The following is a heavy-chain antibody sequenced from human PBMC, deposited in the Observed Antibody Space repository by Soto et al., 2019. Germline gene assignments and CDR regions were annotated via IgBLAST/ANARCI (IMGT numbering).Heavy chain of an antibody. D-gene: IGHD3-22*01. CDR1: GYTFTSYY. V-gene: IGHV1-46*01. Sequence: ASVKVSCKASGYTFTSYYMHWVRQAPGQGLEWMGIINPRGGSTSYAQKFQGRVTMTRDTSTSTVYMELSSLRSEDTAVYYCARDGAHYYDSSGYYFDYWGQGTLVTVSS. CDR3: ARDGAHYYDSSGYYFDY. CDR2: INPRGGST. J-gene: IGHJ4*02.